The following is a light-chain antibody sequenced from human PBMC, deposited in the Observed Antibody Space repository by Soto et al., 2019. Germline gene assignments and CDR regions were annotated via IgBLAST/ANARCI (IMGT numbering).Light chain of an antibody. J-gene: IGLJ7*01. Sequence: QSVLTQPRSVSGSPGQSVTISCTGTSGNIGDYDFVSWYHQRPGKVPKVIIYDVSERPSGVPDRFSGSKSGNTASLTISGLQGDDEAVSYCSSYAGGHTWVFGGGTQLTVL. CDR2: DVS. CDR1: SGNIGDYDF. CDR3: SSYAGGHTWV. V-gene: IGLV2-11*01.